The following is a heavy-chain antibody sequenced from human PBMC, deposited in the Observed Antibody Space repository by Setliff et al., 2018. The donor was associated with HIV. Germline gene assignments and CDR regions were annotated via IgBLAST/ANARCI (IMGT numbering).Heavy chain of an antibody. CDR2: ITSTGSTI. V-gene: IGHV3-11*04. Sequence: GGSLRLSCVGSGFTFNDYHISWIRQAPGKGLEWISYITSTGSTIYYADSVKGRSTISRDNAKNSLYLQMNSLRAEDTAVYYCARDGGREMATTYYYYYGMDVWGQGTTVTVSS. J-gene: IGHJ6*02. D-gene: IGHD5-12*01. CDR1: GFTFNDYH. CDR3: ARDGGREMATTYYYYYGMDV.